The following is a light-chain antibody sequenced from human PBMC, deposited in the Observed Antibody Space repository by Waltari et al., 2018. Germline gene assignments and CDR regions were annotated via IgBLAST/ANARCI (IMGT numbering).Light chain of an antibody. CDR1: WSHIGTNV. V-gene: IGLV1-44*01. J-gene: IGLJ2*01. Sequence: QSLLPQPPSASGTPGQTVTISCFGSWSHIGTNVVSLYQQLPGTAPKLLIHSNNQRPSGVPDRFSCSKSGTSASLAISGLQSADEADYYCSAWDDSLNGHVICGGGTKLTVL. CDR2: SNN. CDR3: SAWDDSLNGHVI.